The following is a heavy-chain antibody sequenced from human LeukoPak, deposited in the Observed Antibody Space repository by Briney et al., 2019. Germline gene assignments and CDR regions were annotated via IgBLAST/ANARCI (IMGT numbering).Heavy chain of an antibody. CDR3: ARDNGPYSSSWYWWFDP. D-gene: IGHD6-13*01. Sequence: SETLSLTCTVSGGSISGYYWSWIRQPPGKGLEWVGYISYSGSANYNPSLKSRVTLSVDTSKNQFSLKLTSVTAADTAVYYCARDNGPYSSSWYWWFDPWGQGTLVTVSS. CDR2: ISYSGSA. CDR1: GGSISGYY. V-gene: IGHV4-59*12. J-gene: IGHJ5*02.